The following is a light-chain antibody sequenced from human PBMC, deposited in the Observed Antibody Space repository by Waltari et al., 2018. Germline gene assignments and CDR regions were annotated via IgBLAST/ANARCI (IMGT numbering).Light chain of an antibody. CDR3: AAWDDSLSGKV. Sequence: QTVLTQPPPASGTLGQRVTISGSGSSSNIGINLVNWYQQLPGTAPKLLVYRNNQRPSGVPDRFSGSKSGTSTSLAISGLQSEDEADYYCAAWDDSLSGKVFGGGTKLTVL. V-gene: IGLV1-44*01. CDR2: RNN. J-gene: IGLJ3*02. CDR1: SSNIGINL.